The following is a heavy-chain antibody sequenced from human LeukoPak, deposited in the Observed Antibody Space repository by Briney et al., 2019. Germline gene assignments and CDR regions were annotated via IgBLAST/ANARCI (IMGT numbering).Heavy chain of an antibody. Sequence: SETLSLTCSVSGDSVNSGTYYWSWIWQPPGKGLEWIGYIYYSGNTNYNPSLKSRVTISVDTSKNQFSLKLSSVTAADTAVYYCARAGRDFWSGYSPFDYWGQGTLVTVSS. J-gene: IGHJ4*02. CDR2: IYYSGNT. CDR1: GDSVNSGTYY. CDR3: ARAGRDFWSGYSPFDY. D-gene: IGHD3-3*01. V-gene: IGHV4-61*01.